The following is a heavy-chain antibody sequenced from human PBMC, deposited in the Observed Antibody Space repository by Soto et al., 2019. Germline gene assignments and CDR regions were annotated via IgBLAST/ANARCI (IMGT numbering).Heavy chain of an antibody. V-gene: IGHV1-3*01. CDR3: ARDPRYYYGSGNYYTYYYGMDV. Sequence: ASVKVSCKASGYTFTNYAIHWVRQAPGQRLEWMGWINAGNGNTKYSQKFQGRVTFTRDTSASTVYMELSSLSSEDTAVFYCARDPRYYYGSGNYYTYYYGMDVWGQGTTVTVSS. CDR1: GYTFTNYA. J-gene: IGHJ6*02. CDR2: INAGNGNT. D-gene: IGHD3-10*01.